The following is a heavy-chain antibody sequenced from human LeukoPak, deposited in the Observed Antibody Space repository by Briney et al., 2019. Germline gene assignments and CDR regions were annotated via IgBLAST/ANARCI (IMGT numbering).Heavy chain of an antibody. CDR2: ISGYNGDT. Sequence: ASVKVSCKTSGYTFTRSGITWVRQAPGQGLEWMGWISGYNGDTAYAQMFQGRVTMTTDTSTSTASMELRGLRSDDTAVYYCALLGYCSSTSCSNLDYWGQGTLVTVSS. J-gene: IGHJ4*02. CDR3: ALLGYCSSTSCSNLDY. V-gene: IGHV1-18*01. CDR1: GYTFTRSG. D-gene: IGHD2-2*01.